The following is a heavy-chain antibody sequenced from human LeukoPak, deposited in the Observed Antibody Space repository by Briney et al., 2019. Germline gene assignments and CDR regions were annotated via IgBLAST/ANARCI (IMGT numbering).Heavy chain of an antibody. CDR2: ISWSSGSI. J-gene: IGHJ6*02. CDR1: GFTFDDYA. Sequence: GGSLRLSCAASGFTFDDYAMHWVRQAPGKGLEWVSGISWSSGSIGYADSVKGRFTISRDNAKNSLYLQMNSLRAEDTALYYCAKDIDQLASGGMDVWGQGTTVTVSS. D-gene: IGHD6-13*01. V-gene: IGHV3-9*01. CDR3: AKDIDQLASGGMDV.